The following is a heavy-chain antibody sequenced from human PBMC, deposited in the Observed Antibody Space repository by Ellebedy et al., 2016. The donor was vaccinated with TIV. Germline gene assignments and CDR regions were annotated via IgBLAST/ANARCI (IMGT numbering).Heavy chain of an antibody. Sequence: GESLKISXAASGFTFSSYGMHWVRQAPGKGLEWVAVIWYDGSNKYYADSVKGRFTISRDNSKNTLYLQMNSLRAEDTAVYYWAREPMVRGVIRRGYAMDVWGQGTTVTVSS. CDR1: GFTFSSYG. CDR2: IWYDGSNK. D-gene: IGHD3-10*01. V-gene: IGHV3-33*01. J-gene: IGHJ6*02. CDR3: AREPMVRGVIRRGYAMDV.